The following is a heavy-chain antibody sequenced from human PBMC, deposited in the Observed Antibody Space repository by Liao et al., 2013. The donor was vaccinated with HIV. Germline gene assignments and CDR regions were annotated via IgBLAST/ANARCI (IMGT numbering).Heavy chain of an antibody. V-gene: IGHV4-34*01. Sequence: QVQLQQWGAGLLKPSETLSLTCAVYGGSFSGNYWSWIRQPPGKGLEWIGEINHSGSTNYNPSLKSRVTISVDTSKNQFSLKLNSVTAADTAVYYCARRRVIVVVTPWPNWFDPWGQGTLVTVSS. J-gene: IGHJ5*02. CDR3: ARRRVIVVVTPWPNWFDP. CDR2: INHSGST. D-gene: IGHD3-22*01. CDR1: GGSFSGNY.